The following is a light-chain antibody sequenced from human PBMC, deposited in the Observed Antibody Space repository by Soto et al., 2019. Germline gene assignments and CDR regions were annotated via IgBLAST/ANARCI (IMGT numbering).Light chain of an antibody. CDR3: QQYGVSSPGT. CDR1: QSVSRGH. J-gene: IGKJ1*01. V-gene: IGKV3-20*01. CDR2: DAS. Sequence: EIVLTQSPGTLSLPPGEGATVSCRASQSVSRGHLAWYQQKPGQAPRLLIYDASSRASGVPDRLSGSGSGTDFTLTISRLEPEDSAVYFCQQYGVSSPGTFGQGTKVEI.